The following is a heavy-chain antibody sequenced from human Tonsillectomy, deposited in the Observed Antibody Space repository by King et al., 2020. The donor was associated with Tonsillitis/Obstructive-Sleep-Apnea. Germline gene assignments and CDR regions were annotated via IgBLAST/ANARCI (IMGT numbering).Heavy chain of an antibody. CDR1: GYSFTSYW. D-gene: IGHD2-2*01. V-gene: IGHV5-51*01. Sequence: VQLVQSGAEVKKLGESLKISCKGSGYSFTSYWIGWVRQMPGKGLEWMGIIYPGDSDTRYSPSFQGQVTISADKSISTAYLQWSSLKASDTAMYYCASLGDLYCSSTSCYEADAFDIWGQGTMVTVSS. CDR3: ASLGDLYCSSTSCYEADAFDI. CDR2: IYPGDSDT. J-gene: IGHJ3*02.